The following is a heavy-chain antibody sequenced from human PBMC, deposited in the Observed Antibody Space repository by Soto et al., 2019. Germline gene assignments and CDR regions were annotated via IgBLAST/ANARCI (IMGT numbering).Heavy chain of an antibody. CDR1: GGSFSGYY. CDR3: ARGQGNTVPSLQAVYFDY. CDR2: INHSGST. J-gene: IGHJ4*02. D-gene: IGHD4-4*01. Sequence: SETLSLTCAAYGGSFSGYYWSWIRQPPGKGLEWIGEINHSGSTNYNPSLKSRVTISVDTSKNQFSLKLSSVTAADTAVYYCARGQGNTVPSLQAVYFDYWGQGTLVTVSS. V-gene: IGHV4-34*01.